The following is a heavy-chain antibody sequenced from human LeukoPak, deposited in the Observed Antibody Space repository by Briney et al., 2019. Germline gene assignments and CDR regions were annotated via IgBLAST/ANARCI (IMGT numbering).Heavy chain of an antibody. CDR2: INSDGSST. J-gene: IGHJ4*02. V-gene: IGHV3-74*01. Sequence: GGSLRLSCAASGFTFSSYWMHWVRQAPGKGLVWVSRINSDGSSTSYADSVKGRFTISRDNAKNTLYLQMNSLRAEDTAVYYCARDRGEYYDILTGYFDYWGQGTLVTVSS. CDR3: ARDRGEYYDILTGYFDY. CDR1: GFTFSSYW. D-gene: IGHD3-9*01.